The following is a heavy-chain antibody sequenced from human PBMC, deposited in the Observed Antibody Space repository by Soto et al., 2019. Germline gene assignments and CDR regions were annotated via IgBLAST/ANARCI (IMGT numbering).Heavy chain of an antibody. Sequence: AVKGSCKASGYPFSDNQIHWLRRAPGQGLEWMGRINPKSDDTNYAQKFKGRVTMTRDTSIDTAYLELTGLTSDDTATYYCARKHSLDYIRWGLDPWGQGTLVTVSA. CDR3: ARKHSLDYIRWGLDP. J-gene: IGHJ5*02. CDR2: INPKSDDT. D-gene: IGHD4-4*01. CDR1: GYPFSDNQ. V-gene: IGHV1-2*02.